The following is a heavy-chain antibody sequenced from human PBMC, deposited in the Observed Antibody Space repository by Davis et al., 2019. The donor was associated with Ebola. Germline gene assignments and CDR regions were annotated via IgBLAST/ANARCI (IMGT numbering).Heavy chain of an antibody. V-gene: IGHV4-39*01. CDR3: ARGDIVVVVAATPGWFDP. Sequence: PSETLSLTCTVSGGSISSSNYYWGWIRQPPGKGLEWIGSNYYTGSTYYNPSLKSRVTISVDTSKNQFSLRLSSVTAADTAVYYCARGDIVVVVAATPGWFDPWGQGTLVTVSS. J-gene: IGHJ5*02. CDR1: GGSISSSNYY. D-gene: IGHD2-15*01. CDR2: NYYTGST.